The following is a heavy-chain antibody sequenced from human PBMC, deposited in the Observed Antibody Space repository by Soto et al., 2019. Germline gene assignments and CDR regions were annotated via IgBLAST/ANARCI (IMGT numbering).Heavy chain of an antibody. CDR3: ARDRGPSSGYYPYWFDP. V-gene: IGHV1-69*12. CDR2: IIPMFGTA. CDR1: GGTFSSYA. Sequence: QVQLVQCGAEVKKPGSSVKVSCKASGGTFSSYAISWVRQAPGQGLEWMGEIIPMFGTANYAQNFQGRVTITADESTSTAYMELSSLRSEDTAVYYCARDRGPSSGYYPYWFDPWGQGTLVTVSS. J-gene: IGHJ5*02. D-gene: IGHD3-22*01.